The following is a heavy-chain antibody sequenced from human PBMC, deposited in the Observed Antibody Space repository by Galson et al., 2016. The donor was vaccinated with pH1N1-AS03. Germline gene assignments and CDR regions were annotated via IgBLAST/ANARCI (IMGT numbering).Heavy chain of an antibody. CDR1: GHTLTEVS. CDR3: TAVSADYDTSSFDPLIYY. V-gene: IGHV1-24*01. Sequence: SVKVSCKVSGHTLTEVSIHWVRQAPGKGLEWMGGVAPEDGATIYVQKFKGRVAMTEDTSSDTAFMELRRLRSDDSAVYYCTAVSADYDTSSFDPLIYYWGQGTLVTVSS. D-gene: IGHD2-2*01. CDR2: VAPEDGAT. J-gene: IGHJ4*02.